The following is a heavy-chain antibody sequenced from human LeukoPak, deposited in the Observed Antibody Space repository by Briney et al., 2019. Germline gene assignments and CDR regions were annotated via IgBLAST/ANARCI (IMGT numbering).Heavy chain of an antibody. Sequence: GGSLRLSCAASGFTFSSYWMSWVRQAPGKGLEWVANIKQDGSEKYCVDSVKGRFTISRDNAKNSLYLQMNSLRAEDTAVYYCARDARYDFWSGYYSEELDYWGQGTLVTVSS. CDR3: ARDARYDFWSGYYSEELDY. CDR2: IKQDGSEK. J-gene: IGHJ4*02. CDR1: GFTFSSYW. V-gene: IGHV3-7*01. D-gene: IGHD3-3*01.